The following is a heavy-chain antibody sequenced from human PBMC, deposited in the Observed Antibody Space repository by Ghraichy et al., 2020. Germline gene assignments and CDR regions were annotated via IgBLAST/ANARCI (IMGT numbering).Heavy chain of an antibody. D-gene: IGHD2-15*01. V-gene: IGHV3-30*02. CDR1: GFTFSSYG. CDR2: IRYDGSNK. CDR3: AKDKVVVAATGRIYFDY. J-gene: IGHJ4*02. Sequence: GGSLRLSCAASGFTFSSYGMHWVRQAPGKGLEWVAFIRYDGSNKYYADSVKGRFTISRDNSKNTLYLQMNSLRAEDTAVYYCAKDKVVVAATGRIYFDYWGQGTLVTVSS.